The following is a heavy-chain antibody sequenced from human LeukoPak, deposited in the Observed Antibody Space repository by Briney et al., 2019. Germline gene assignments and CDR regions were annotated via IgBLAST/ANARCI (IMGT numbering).Heavy chain of an antibody. Sequence: GGSLRLSCAASGFTFSSYAMSWVRQAPGKGLEWVSAISGSGGSTYYADYVKGRFTISRDNSKNTLDLQMNSLRAEDTAVYYCAKDQRGATTVYWGQGTLVTVSS. CDR2: ISGSGGST. V-gene: IGHV3-23*01. CDR3: AKDQRGATTVY. J-gene: IGHJ4*02. D-gene: IGHD1-26*01. CDR1: GFTFSSYA.